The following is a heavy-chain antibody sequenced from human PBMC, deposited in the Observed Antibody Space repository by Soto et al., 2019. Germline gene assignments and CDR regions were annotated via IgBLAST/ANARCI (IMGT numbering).Heavy chain of an antibody. J-gene: IGHJ6*02. D-gene: IGHD3-10*01. CDR2: IYHTGDT. CDR1: SGPSRSHN. Sequence: QVQLQQSGPGLVKPSETLSLTCTVSSGPSRSHNWGWIRQPPGGGLEWIGYIYHTGDTSYNPSLSSRLTIPAATSTTHISLPLRSVTAADTAVYYCVRQGIGDLHGRVDVWGQGTRVSVSS. V-gene: IGHV4-59*08. CDR3: VRQGIGDLHGRVDV.